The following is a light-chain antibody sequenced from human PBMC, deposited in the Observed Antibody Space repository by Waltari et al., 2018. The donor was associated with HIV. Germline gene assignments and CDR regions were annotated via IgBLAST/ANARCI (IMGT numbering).Light chain of an antibody. Sequence: SYVLTQPPSVSVAPGKTARITCGGNNIGSKSVHWYQQKPGQAPVLVSYDDRDRPSGIPERFSGSKSGNTATLTISRVEAGDEADYYCQVWDSSSDHWVFGGGTKLTVL. CDR1: NIGSKS. J-gene: IGLJ3*02. CDR3: QVWDSSSDHWV. CDR2: DDR. V-gene: IGLV3-21*04.